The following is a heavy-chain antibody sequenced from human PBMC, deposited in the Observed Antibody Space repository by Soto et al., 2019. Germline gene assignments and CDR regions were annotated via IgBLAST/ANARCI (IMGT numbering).Heavy chain of an antibody. V-gene: IGHV3-23*01. CDR3: AKTSYYDYIWGSYYGYFDY. D-gene: IGHD3-16*01. J-gene: IGHJ4*02. CDR1: GFTFSSYA. CDR2: ISGSGGST. Sequence: EVQLLESGGGLVQPGGSLRLSCAASGFTFSSYAMSWVRQAPGKGLEWVSAISGSGGSTYYADSVKGRFTISRDNSKXXXXXXXXXXXXXXXAVYYCAKTSYYDYIWGSYYGYFDYWGQGTLVTVSS.